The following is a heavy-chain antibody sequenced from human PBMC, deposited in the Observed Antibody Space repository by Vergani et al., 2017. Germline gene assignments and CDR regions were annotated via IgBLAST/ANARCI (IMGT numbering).Heavy chain of an antibody. CDR3: ARDWADIVVVPAATRWAMDGDYYGMDV. V-gene: IGHV1-69*08. CDR1: GGTFSSYT. CDR2: IIPILGIA. J-gene: IGHJ6*02. Sequence: QVQLVQSGAEVKKPGSSVKVSCKASGGTFSSYTISWVRQAPGQGLEWMGRIIPILGIANYAQKFQGRVTITADKSTSTAYMELSSLRSEDTAVYYCARDWADIVVVPAATRWAMDGDYYGMDVWGQGTTVTVSS. D-gene: IGHD2-2*01.